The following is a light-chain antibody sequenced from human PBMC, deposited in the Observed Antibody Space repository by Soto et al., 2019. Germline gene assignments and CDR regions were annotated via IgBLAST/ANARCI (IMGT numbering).Light chain of an antibody. Sequence: SALTHPASVSGSPGQSITISCTGTSSDVGAHNFVSWYQQHPGKAPKLMIYEVSNRPSGVSDRFSGSKSGNTASLTTSGLQAEDEADYYCNSYTNTAARVFGTGTKVTVL. CDR3: NSYTNTAARV. J-gene: IGLJ1*01. CDR2: EVS. CDR1: SSDVGAHNF. V-gene: IGLV2-14*01.